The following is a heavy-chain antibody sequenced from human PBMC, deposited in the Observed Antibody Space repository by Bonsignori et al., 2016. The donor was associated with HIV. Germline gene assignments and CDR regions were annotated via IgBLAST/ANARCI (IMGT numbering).Heavy chain of an antibody. J-gene: IGHJ3*01. Sequence: VRQMPGKGLEWLSYISISSSSIKHADSVKGRFTISRDNAKNSLFLQMTSLRDEDTAVYYCARGPRWLEAFDFWGRGTMVTVSS. V-gene: IGHV3-48*02. CDR3: ARGPRWLEAFDF. D-gene: IGHD6-19*01. CDR2: ISISSSSI.